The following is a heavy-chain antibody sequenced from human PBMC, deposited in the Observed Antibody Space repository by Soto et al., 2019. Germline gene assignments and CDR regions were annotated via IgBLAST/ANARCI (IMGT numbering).Heavy chain of an antibody. Sequence: PSETLSLTCTVSGGSISSYYWSWIRQPPGKGLEWIGYIYYSGSTNYNPSLKSRVTISVDTSKNQFSLKLSSVTAVDTAVYYCARFIPAAGTEIDYWGQGTQVTVSS. CDR3: ARFIPAAGTEIDY. CDR1: GGSISSYY. V-gene: IGHV4-59*01. D-gene: IGHD6-13*01. CDR2: IYYSGST. J-gene: IGHJ4*02.